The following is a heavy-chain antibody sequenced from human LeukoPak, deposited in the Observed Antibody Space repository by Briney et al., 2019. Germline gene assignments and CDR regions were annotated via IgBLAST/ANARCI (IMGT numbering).Heavy chain of an antibody. CDR2: IYYSGST. CDR3: ARSTRTDYGLRSYWYFDL. D-gene: IGHD4-17*01. J-gene: IGHJ2*01. V-gene: IGHV4-31*03. CDR1: GGSISSGGYY. Sequence: SETLSLTCTVSGGSISSGGYYWSWIRQHPGKGLAWLGYIYYSGSTYYNPSLKSRVTISVDTSKNQFSLKLSSVTAADTAVYYCARSTRTDYGLRSYWYFDLWGRGTLVTVSS.